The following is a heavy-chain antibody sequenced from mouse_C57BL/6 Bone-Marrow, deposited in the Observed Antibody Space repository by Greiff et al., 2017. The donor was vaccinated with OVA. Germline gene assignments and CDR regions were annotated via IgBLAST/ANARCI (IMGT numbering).Heavy chain of an antibody. CDR3: ARFYYGYFDV. CDR1: GYAFTNYL. V-gene: IGHV1-54*01. J-gene: IGHJ1*03. D-gene: IGHD2-1*01. CDR2: INPGSGGT. Sequence: VQLQQSGAELVRPGTSVKVSCKASGYAFTNYLIEWVKQRPGQGLEWIGVINPGSGGTNYNEKFKGKATLTADKSSSTAYMQLSSLTSEDSAVYFCARFYYGYFDVWGTGTTVTVSS.